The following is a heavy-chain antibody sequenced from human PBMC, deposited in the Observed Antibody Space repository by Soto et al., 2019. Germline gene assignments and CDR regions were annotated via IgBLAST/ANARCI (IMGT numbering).Heavy chain of an antibody. CDR3: ARKDKYYFGSGSYDLLDS. D-gene: IGHD3-10*01. J-gene: IGHJ4*02. CDR2: VNQSGAT. CDR1: GGSFSGYH. V-gene: IGHV4-34*01. Sequence: PSETLSLTCAVYGGSFSGYHWSWIRQSPGKGLEWIGEVNQSGATNYSPSLKSRVTLSVDTSKNQFSLKVTSVTAADTAVYYCARKDKYYFGSGSYDLLDSWGQGTLVTVSS.